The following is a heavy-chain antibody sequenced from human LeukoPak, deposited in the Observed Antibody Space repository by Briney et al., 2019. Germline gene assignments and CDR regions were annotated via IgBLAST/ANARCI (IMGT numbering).Heavy chain of an antibody. CDR1: GYTLTAYY. J-gene: IGHJ4*02. D-gene: IGHD5-24*01. Sequence: ASVKVSCTASGYTLTAYYIHWVRQAPGQGLEWMGWITPSGGTNYPQKFQGRVAITRDTSITTAYMDLSRLTSDDTAVYYCARDRYGDGFAHFDYWGQGALVTVSS. CDR3: ARDRYGDGFAHFDY. V-gene: IGHV1-2*02. CDR2: ITPSGGT.